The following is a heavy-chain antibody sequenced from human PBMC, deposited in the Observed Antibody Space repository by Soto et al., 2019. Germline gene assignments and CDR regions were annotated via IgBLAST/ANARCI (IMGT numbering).Heavy chain of an antibody. J-gene: IGHJ6*02. V-gene: IGHV4-59*01. CDR1: GGSISSYY. CDR2: IYYSGST. Sequence: SETLSLTCTVSGGSISSYYWSWIRQPPGKGLEWIGYIYYSGSTNYNPSLKSRVTISVDASKNQFSLKLSSVTAADTAVYYCARGSIAARGIYYYYGMDVWGQGTTVTVSS. CDR3: ARGSIAARGIYYYYGMDV. D-gene: IGHD6-6*01.